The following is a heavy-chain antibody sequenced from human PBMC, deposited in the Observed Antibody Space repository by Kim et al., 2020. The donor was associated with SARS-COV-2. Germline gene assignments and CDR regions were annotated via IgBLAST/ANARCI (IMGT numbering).Heavy chain of an antibody. D-gene: IGHD3-22*01. CDR1: GFTFSSYW. V-gene: IGHV3-7*01. CDR2: IKQDGSEN. J-gene: IGHJ5*02. CDR3: ARRNHYYDSSGYPGDWFDP. Sequence: GGSLRLSCAASGFTFSSYWMSWVRQAPGKGLEWVANIKQDGSENYYVDSVKGRFTISRDNAKNSLYLQMNSLRAEDTAVYYCARRNHYYDSSGYPGDWFDPWGQGTLVTVSS.